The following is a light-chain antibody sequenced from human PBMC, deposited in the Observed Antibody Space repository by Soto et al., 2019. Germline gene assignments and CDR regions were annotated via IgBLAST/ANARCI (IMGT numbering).Light chain of an antibody. CDR1: NRDVGSYNL. Sequence: QSALTQPASVSGSPGQSITISCTGTNRDVGSYNLVSWYQQRPGEAPKLIISEVRNRPSGISYRFTGSKSGNTASLTISGLQAEEEADYYCSSYTTTSTLVFVGGTKL. J-gene: IGLJ3*02. V-gene: IGLV2-14*01. CDR3: SSYTTTSTLV. CDR2: EVR.